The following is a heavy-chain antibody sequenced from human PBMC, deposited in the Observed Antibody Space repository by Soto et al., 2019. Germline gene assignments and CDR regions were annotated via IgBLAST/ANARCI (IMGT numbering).Heavy chain of an antibody. Sequence: PGXSLRLSCAASGFTFSSDAIIWVIQAPGKGLEWVSAISGSGGSTYYADSVKGRFTISRDNSKNTLYLQMNRMRAEDTAVYYCAKEISVRYYADYWGQGTLVTVSS. D-gene: IGHD3-10*01. J-gene: IGHJ4*02. CDR1: GFTFSSDA. V-gene: IGHV3-23*01. CDR3: AKEISVRYYADY. CDR2: ISGSGGST.